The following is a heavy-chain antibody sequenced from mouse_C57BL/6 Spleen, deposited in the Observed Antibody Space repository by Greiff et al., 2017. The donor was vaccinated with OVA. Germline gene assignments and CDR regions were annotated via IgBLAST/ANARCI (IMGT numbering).Heavy chain of an antibody. D-gene: IGHD1-1*01. CDR2: IYPGDGDT. CDR3: ARTHYYSSSYWYFEV. Sequence: QVQLKQSGPELVKPGASVKISCKASGYAFSSSWMNWVKQRPGKGLEWIGRIYPGDGDTNYNGKFKGKATLTADKSSSTAYMQLSSLTSEDSAVYFCARTHYYSSSYWYFEVWGTGTTVTVSS. J-gene: IGHJ1*03. CDR1: GYAFSSSW. V-gene: IGHV1-82*01.